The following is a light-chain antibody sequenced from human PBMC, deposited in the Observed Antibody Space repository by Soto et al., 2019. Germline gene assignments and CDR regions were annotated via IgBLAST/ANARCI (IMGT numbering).Light chain of an antibody. CDR2: WAS. J-gene: IGKJ1*01. V-gene: IGKV4-1*01. Sequence: DIVMTQSPDSLAVSLGETATINCKSSQSVLYNSDNKNYVAWYQQKPGQPPKLLIKWASTRESGVPDRFSGSGSGTDFTLTISSLQAEDVAVYYCQQYYTSWWSFGQGTKVEIK. CDR1: QSVLYNSDNKNY. CDR3: QQYYTSWWS.